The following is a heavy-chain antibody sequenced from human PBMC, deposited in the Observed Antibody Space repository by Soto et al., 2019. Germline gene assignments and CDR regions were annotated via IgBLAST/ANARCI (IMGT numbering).Heavy chain of an antibody. CDR2: INHSGST. Sequence: QVQLQQWGAGLLKPSEILSLTCAGYGGSISGYYWSWIRQPPGKGLEWIGEINHSGSTNYNPSLKSRVTISVDTSKNQFSPKLSSVTAADTAVYYCARVVQQLENFDYWGQGTLVTVSS. J-gene: IGHJ4*02. D-gene: IGHD6-13*01. CDR1: GGSISGYY. V-gene: IGHV4-34*01. CDR3: ARVVQQLENFDY.